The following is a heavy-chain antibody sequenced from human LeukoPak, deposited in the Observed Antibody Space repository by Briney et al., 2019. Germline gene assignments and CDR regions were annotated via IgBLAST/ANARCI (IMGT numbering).Heavy chain of an antibody. V-gene: IGHV4-61*02. CDR2: IYTSGST. J-gene: IGHJ4*02. CDR3: ARGVDYYGV. Sequence: SETLSLTCTVSGGSISSGSYYWSWIRQPAGKGLEWIGRIYTSGSTNYNPSLKSRVTISVDTSKKQFSLKLSSVTAADTAVYYCARGVDYYGVWGQGTLVTVSS. CDR1: GGSISSGSYY. D-gene: IGHD3-10*01.